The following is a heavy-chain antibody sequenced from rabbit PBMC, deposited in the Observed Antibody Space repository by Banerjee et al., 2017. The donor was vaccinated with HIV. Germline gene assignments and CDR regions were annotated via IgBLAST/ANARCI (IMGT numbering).Heavy chain of an antibody. CDR1: GFSFSSSYY. CDR2: IYTGSDDT. Sequence: QSLEESGGGLVQPEGSLTLTCTASGFSFSSSYYMCWVRQAPGKGLEWIGCIYTGSDDTYYASWAKGRFTISKTSSTTVTLQMTSLTAADTATYFCARTDGPSYGYGLWGPGTLVTVS. D-gene: IGHD6-1*01. J-gene: IGHJ4*01. V-gene: IGHV1S40*01. CDR3: ARTDGPSYGYGL.